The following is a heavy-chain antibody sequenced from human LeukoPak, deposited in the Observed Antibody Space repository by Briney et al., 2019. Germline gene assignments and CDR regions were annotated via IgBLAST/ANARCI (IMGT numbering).Heavy chain of an antibody. CDR2: IYSGGST. CDR1: DFTVSTNY. CDR3: ARGVSYGSGSYIGDP. Sequence: GGSLRLSCAASDFTVSTNYMSWVRQAPGKGLEWVSVIYSGGSTYYADSVKGRFTISRDNSKNTFYLQMNNLRAEDTAVYYCARGVSYGSGSYIGDPWGQGTLVTVSS. V-gene: IGHV3-53*01. D-gene: IGHD3-10*01. J-gene: IGHJ5*02.